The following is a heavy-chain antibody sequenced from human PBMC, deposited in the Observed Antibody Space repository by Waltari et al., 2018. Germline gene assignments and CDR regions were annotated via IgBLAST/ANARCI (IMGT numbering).Heavy chain of an antibody. CDR3: AHSRFITIFGVVRTPYYFDY. CDR1: GFSLSTSGVG. CDR2: IYWNDDK. D-gene: IGHD3-3*01. V-gene: IGHV2-5*01. J-gene: IGHJ4*02. Sequence: QITLKESGPTLVKPTQTLTLTCTFSGFSLSTSGVGVGWIRQPPGKPREWLALIYWNDDKRYSPSLKSRLTITKDTSKNQVVLTMTNMDPVDTATYYCAHSRFITIFGVVRTPYYFDYWGQGTLVTVSS.